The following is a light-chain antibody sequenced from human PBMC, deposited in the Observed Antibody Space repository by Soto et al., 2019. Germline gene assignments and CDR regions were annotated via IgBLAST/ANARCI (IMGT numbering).Light chain of an antibody. V-gene: IGKV1-33*01. CDR1: QDSSKY. CDR3: QQFHNFPPT. J-gene: IGKJ3*01. CDR2: DAA. Sequence: DRQMTQSPSSLSASVGDRVTITCPASQDSSKYLNWSQQKPGKPPNLLIYDAANLKSGVPSRFSGSRYGTNFTVNITGLQPEDIATYDCQQFHNFPPTFGPGTKV.